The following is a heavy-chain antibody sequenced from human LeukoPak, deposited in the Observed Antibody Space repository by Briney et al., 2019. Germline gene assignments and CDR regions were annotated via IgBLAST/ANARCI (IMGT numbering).Heavy chain of an antibody. CDR2: IRYDGSNK. Sequence: GGSLRLSCTASGFTFSSYGMHWVRQAPGKGLEWVAFIRYDGSNKYYADSVKGRFTISRDNSKNTLYLQMNSLRAEDTAVYYCAKSGYYYDSSGYYYSYWGQGTLVTVSS. J-gene: IGHJ4*02. CDR1: GFTFSSYG. V-gene: IGHV3-30*02. CDR3: AKSGYYYDSSGYYYSY. D-gene: IGHD3-22*01.